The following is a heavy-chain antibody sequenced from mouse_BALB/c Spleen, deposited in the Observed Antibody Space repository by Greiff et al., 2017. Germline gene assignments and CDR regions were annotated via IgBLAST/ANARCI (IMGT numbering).Heavy chain of an antibody. Sequence: EVQLQQSGAELVKPGASVKLSCTASGFNIKDTYMHWVKQRPEQGLEWIGRIDPANGNTTYDPKFQGKATITADTSSNTAYLQLSSLTSEDTAVYSCLDYGSRYYWGQGTTLTVSS. J-gene: IGHJ2*01. CDR2: IDPANGNT. V-gene: IGHV14-3*02. CDR3: LDYGSRYY. D-gene: IGHD1-1*01. CDR1: GFNIKDTY.